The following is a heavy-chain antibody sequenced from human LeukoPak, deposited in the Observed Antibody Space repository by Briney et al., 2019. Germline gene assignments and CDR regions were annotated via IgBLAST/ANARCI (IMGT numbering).Heavy chain of an antibody. Sequence: AASVKVSCKASGGTFSSYAISWVRQAPGQGLEWMGRIIPIFGTVNYAQKFQGRVTITTDESTSTAYMELSSLRSEDTAVYYCARGEGWDYDSSGYYHAFDIWGQGTMVTVSS. CDR1: GGTFSSYA. CDR3: ARGEGWDYDSSGYYHAFDI. V-gene: IGHV1-69*05. CDR2: IIPIFGTV. J-gene: IGHJ3*02. D-gene: IGHD3-22*01.